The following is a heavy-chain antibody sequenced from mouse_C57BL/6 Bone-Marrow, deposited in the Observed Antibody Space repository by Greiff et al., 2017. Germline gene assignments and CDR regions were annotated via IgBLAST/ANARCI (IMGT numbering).Heavy chain of an antibody. J-gene: IGHJ1*03. CDR1: GFTFSDYY. CDR3: ARRGVTTVVATGWYFDV. CDR2: ISNGGGST. D-gene: IGHD1-1*01. Sequence: EVKLQESGGGLVQPGGSLKLSCAASGFTFSDYYMYWVRQTPEKRLEWVAYISNGGGSTYYPDTVKGRFTISRDNAKNTLYLQMSRLKSEDTAMYYCARRGVTTVVATGWYFDVWGTGTTVTVSS. V-gene: IGHV5-12*01.